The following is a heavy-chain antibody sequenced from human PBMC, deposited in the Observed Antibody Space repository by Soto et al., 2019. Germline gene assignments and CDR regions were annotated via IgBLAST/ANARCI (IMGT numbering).Heavy chain of an antibody. CDR2: IYWDDVQ. CDR3: AHSPCSGATCYLFDY. CDR1: GFSLSTSGVG. J-gene: IGHJ4*02. Sequence: QTLTLTCTISGFSLSTSGVGVGWIRQPPGKSLEWLALIYWDDVQRYSPSLKTRLTITKDDSRSQVVLTMTNMDPVDTATYYCAHSPCSGATCYLFDYWGQGTLVTVSS. V-gene: IGHV2-5*02. D-gene: IGHD2-15*01.